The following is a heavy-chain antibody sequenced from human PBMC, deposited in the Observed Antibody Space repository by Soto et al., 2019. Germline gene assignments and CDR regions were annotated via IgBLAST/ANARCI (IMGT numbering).Heavy chain of an antibody. CDR1: GYSFTSYW. CDR2: IYPGDSDT. CDR3: ARHGAGYGSSWYHYYYGMDV. J-gene: IGHJ6*02. D-gene: IGHD6-13*01. Sequence: GESLKISCKGSGYSFTSYWIGWVRQMPGKGLEWMGIIYPGDSDTRYSPSFQGQVTISADKSISTAYLQWSSLKASDTAMYYCARHGAGYGSSWYHYYYGMDVWGQGTTVTVSS. V-gene: IGHV5-51*01.